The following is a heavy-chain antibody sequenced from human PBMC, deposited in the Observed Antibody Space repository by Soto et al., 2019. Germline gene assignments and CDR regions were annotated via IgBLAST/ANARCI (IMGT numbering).Heavy chain of an antibody. V-gene: IGHV1-2*04. CDR2: INPNSGGT. D-gene: IGHD3-9*01. J-gene: IGHJ6*03. Sequence: ASVKVSCKASGYTFSGYYMHWVRQAPGQGLGWMGWINPNSGGTNYAQKFQGWVTMTRDTSISTAYMELSRLRSDDTAVYYCARSYYDILTGSPYSMDVWGKGTTVTVSS. CDR3: ARSYYDILTGSPYSMDV. CDR1: GYTFSGYY.